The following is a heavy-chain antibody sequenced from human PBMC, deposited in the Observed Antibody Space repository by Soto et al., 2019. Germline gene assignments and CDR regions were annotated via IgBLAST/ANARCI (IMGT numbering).Heavy chain of an antibody. CDR1: GFTFSGYW. Sequence: LRLSCAASGFTFSGYWMSWVRQAPWKGLEWVADIKQDGSEKYYVDSVKGRFTISRDNAKKSLYLQMNSLRAEDTAVYYCARDNSGIVVAEINFDYWGQGTLVTVSS. CDR3: ARDNSGIVVAEINFDY. V-gene: IGHV3-7*01. D-gene: IGHD2-2*01. CDR2: IKQDGSEK. J-gene: IGHJ4*02.